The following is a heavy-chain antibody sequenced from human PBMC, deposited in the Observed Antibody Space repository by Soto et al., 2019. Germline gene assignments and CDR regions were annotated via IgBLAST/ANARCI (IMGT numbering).Heavy chain of an antibody. CDR1: GYTFTSYG. CDR2: ISAYNGNT. J-gene: IGHJ6*02. Sequence: ASVKVSCKASGYTFTSYGISWVRQAPGQGLEWMGWISAYNGNTNYAQKLQGRVTMTTDTSTSAAYMELRSLRSDDTAVYYCARGGYCSGGSCYHYYYYGIDVWGQGTTVTVSS. D-gene: IGHD2-15*01. CDR3: ARGGYCSGGSCYHYYYYGIDV. V-gene: IGHV1-18*04.